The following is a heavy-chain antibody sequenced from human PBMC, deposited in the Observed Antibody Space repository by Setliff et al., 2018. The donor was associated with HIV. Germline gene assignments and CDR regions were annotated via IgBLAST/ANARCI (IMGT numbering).Heavy chain of an antibody. CDR3: TRDKGYAFDI. J-gene: IGHJ3*02. Sequence: TGGSLRLSCTASGFTFGDYAMSWVRQAPGKGLEWVGFIRSKAYGGTTEYAASVKDRFTVSRDDSKSIAYLQMISLKSEDTAVYYCTRDKGYAFDIWGQGTMVTVSS. V-gene: IGHV3-49*04. CDR2: IRSKAYGGTT. D-gene: IGHD5-18*01. CDR1: GFTFGDYA.